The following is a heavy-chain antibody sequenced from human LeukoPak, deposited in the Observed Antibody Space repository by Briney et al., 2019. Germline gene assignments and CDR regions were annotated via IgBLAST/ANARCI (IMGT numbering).Heavy chain of an antibody. J-gene: IGHJ4*02. CDR3: ARDPRGSEYSHFDS. CDR2: IKQDGNEN. D-gene: IGHD3-10*01. V-gene: IGHV3-7*01. Sequence: PGGSLRLSCVASGFSFSSSYMSWVRQAPGKGLEWVANIKQDGNENHYVDSVKGRFTISRDNAKSSLYLQMNSLRAEDTAVYYCARDPRGSEYSHFDSWGQGTLVTVSS. CDR1: GFSFSSSY.